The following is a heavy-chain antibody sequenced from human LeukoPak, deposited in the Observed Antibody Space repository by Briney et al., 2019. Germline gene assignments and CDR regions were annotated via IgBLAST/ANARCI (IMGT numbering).Heavy chain of an antibody. J-gene: IGHJ4*02. Sequence: GGSLRLSCAASGFTFSSYSMNWVCQAPGKGLEWVSSISSSSSYIYYADSVKGRFTISRDNAKNSLYLQMNSLRAEDTAVYYCARSNHYYDSSGYFRWGQGTLVTVSS. CDR2: ISSSSSYI. CDR1: GFTFSSYS. V-gene: IGHV3-21*01. CDR3: ARSNHYYDSSGYFR. D-gene: IGHD3-22*01.